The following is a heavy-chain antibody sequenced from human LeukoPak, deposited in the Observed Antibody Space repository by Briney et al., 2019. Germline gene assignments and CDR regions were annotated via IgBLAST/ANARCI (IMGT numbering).Heavy chain of an antibody. CDR2: ISGSGGST. CDR3: ARVGSTLYCSGGSCYFRY. Sequence: GGSLRLSCAASGFTFSSYAMSWVRQAPGKGLEWVSAISGSGGSTYYADSVKGRFTISRDNSKNTLYLQMNSLRAEDTAVYYCARVGSTLYCSGGSCYFRYWGQGTLVTVSS. CDR1: GFTFSSYA. V-gene: IGHV3-23*01. D-gene: IGHD2-15*01. J-gene: IGHJ4*02.